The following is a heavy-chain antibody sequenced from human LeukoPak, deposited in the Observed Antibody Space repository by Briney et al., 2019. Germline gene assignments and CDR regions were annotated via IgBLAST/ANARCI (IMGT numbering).Heavy chain of an antibody. CDR2: INQDESSK. V-gene: IGHV3-7*01. D-gene: IGHD5-24*01. CDR3: ASRPGHGYYFDY. CDR1: GFTFSSYW. J-gene: IGHJ4*02. Sequence: PGGSLRLSCAVSGFTFSSYWMGWVRQAPGKGLAWVANINQDESSKYYEDSVKGRFTISRDNAKNTLYLQMNSLRAEDTAVYYCASRPGHGYYFDYWGQGTLVTVSS.